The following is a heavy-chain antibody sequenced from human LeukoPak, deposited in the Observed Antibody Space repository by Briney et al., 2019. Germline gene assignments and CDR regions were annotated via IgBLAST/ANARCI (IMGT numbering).Heavy chain of an antibody. Sequence: ASVKVSCKASGYTFTGYYMHWVRQAPGQGLEWMGWISPNSGGTNYAQKFQGRVTMTRDTSISTAYMELSRLRSDDTAVYYCARERYTMVRGVINYWGQGTLVTVSS. J-gene: IGHJ4*02. V-gene: IGHV1-2*02. D-gene: IGHD3-10*01. CDR2: ISPNSGGT. CDR3: ARERYTMVRGVINY. CDR1: GYTFTGYY.